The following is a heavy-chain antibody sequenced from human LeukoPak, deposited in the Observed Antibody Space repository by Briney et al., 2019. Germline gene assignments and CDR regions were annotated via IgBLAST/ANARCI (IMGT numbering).Heavy chain of an antibody. CDR3: ARHRSDIVVVPAAVDY. CDR2: IYYSGST. D-gene: IGHD2-2*01. Sequence: SGTLSLTCTVSGGSISSSSYYWGWIRQPPGKGLEWIGSIYYSGSTYYNPSLKSRVTISVDTSKNQFSLKLSSVTAADTAVYYCARHRSDIVVVPAAVDYWGQGTLVTVSS. CDR1: GGSISSSSYY. V-gene: IGHV4-39*01. J-gene: IGHJ4*02.